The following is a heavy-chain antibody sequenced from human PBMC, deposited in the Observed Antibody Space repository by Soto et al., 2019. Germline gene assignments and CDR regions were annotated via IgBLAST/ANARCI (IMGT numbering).Heavy chain of an antibody. V-gene: IGHV3-7*01. CDR2: IKPDGSEK. Sequence: EVRLVESGGGLVQPGGSLRLSCAASVFTFSNYWMSWVRQAPGKGLEWVANIKPDGSEKWYVDSVKGRFTISRDNAKNSLYLQMNSLRAEDTAVYYCARDPVGIIGTTFGYWGQGTLVTVSS. CDR1: VFTFSNYW. CDR3: ARDPVGIIGTTFGY. J-gene: IGHJ4*02. D-gene: IGHD1-7*01.